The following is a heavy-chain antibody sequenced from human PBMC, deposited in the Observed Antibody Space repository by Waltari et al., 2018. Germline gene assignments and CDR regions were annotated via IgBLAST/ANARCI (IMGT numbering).Heavy chain of an antibody. CDR2: MHHSGTT. J-gene: IGHJ4*02. CDR1: GYSISSGYY. Sequence: QVQLQESGPGLVKPSETLSLTCAVSGYSISSGYYWSWIRQPPGEGLEWIGCMHHSGTTYYNPALKSRVTISVDTSKNQFSRKLSSVTAADTAVYYCARRVSTGWQYNYFDYWGQGTPVTVSS. D-gene: IGHD6-25*01. CDR3: ARRVSTGWQYNYFDY. V-gene: IGHV4-38-2*01.